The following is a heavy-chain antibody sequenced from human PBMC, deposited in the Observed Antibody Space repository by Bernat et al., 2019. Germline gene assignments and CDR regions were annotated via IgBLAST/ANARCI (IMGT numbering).Heavy chain of an antibody. CDR2: IDPSDSYT. D-gene: IGHD4-23*01. V-gene: IGHV5-10-1*03. J-gene: IGHJ5*02. Sequence: EVQLVQSGAEVKKPGESLRISCKGSGYSFTSYWISWVRQMPGKGLEWMGRIDPSDSYTNYSPSFQGHVTISADKSSSTAYLQWSSLKASDTAMYYCARQGNSLNRFDPWGQEPWSPSPQ. CDR3: ARQGNSLNRFDP. CDR1: GYSFTSYW.